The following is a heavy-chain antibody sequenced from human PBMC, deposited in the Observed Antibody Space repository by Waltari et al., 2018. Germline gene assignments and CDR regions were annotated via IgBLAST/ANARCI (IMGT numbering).Heavy chain of an antibody. V-gene: IGHV4-34*01. CDR1: GGSFRGYY. Sequence: QVQLQQWGAGLWKPSETLSLTCAVYGGSFRGYYWSWIRQPPGKGLEWIGEINHSGSTNYNPSLKSRVTISVDTSKNQFSLKLSSVTAADTAVYYCARRGSIAARLWGQGTLVTVSS. D-gene: IGHD6-6*01. CDR3: ARRGSIAARL. J-gene: IGHJ4*02. CDR2: INHSGST.